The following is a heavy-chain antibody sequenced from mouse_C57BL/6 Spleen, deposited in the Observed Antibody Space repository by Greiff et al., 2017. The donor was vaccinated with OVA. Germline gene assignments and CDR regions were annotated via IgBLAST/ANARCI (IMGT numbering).Heavy chain of an antibody. Sequence: VQLQQSGPELVKPGASVKMSCTASGYTFTDYNMHWVKQSHGKSLEWIGYINPNNGGTSYNQKFKGKATLTVNKSSSTAYMELRSLTSEDSAGYYCASIYYYGTYYFDYWGQGTTLTVSS. CDR3: ASIYYYGTYYFDY. CDR1: GYTFTDYN. CDR2: INPNNGGT. D-gene: IGHD1-1*01. V-gene: IGHV1-22*01. J-gene: IGHJ2*01.